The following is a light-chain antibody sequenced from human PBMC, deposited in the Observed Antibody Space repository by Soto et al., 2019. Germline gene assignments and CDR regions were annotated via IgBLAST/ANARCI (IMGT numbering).Light chain of an antibody. Sequence: QSALAQPASVSGSPGQSITISCTGTSSDVGSYNLVSWYQQHPGKAPKLMIYEGSKRPSGVSNRFSGSKSGNTASLTISGLQAEDEADYYCCSYAGSRIPFGGGTKLTVL. V-gene: IGLV2-23*01. CDR1: SSDVGSYNL. CDR2: EGS. J-gene: IGLJ2*01. CDR3: CSYAGSRIP.